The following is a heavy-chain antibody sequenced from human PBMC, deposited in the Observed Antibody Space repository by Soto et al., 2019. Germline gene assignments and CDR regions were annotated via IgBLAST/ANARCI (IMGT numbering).Heavy chain of an antibody. CDR2: IYYGGST. Sequence: SETLSLTCAVSGDSISTDYWSWIRQSPGKGLEWIGFIYYGGSTNYNPSLKSRVTISVDTPKNQFSLKLSSVIAADTAVYYCAKNWNWGSLVHWGQGTLVTVSS. V-gene: IGHV4-59*08. D-gene: IGHD7-27*01. CDR1: GDSISTDY. J-gene: IGHJ4*02. CDR3: AKNWNWGSLVH.